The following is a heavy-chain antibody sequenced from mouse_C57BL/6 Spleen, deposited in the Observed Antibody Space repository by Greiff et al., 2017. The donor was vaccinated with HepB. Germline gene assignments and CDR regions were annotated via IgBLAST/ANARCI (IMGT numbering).Heavy chain of an antibody. CDR2: IDPSDSYT. CDR1: GYTFTSYW. Sequence: QVQLQQPGAELVMPGASVKLSCKASGYTFTSYWMHWVKQRPGQGLEWIGEIDPSDSYTNYNQKFKGKSTLTVDKSSSTAYMQLSSLTSEDSAVYYCARNGGDYFDYWGQGTTLTVSS. V-gene: IGHV1-69*01. J-gene: IGHJ2*01. CDR3: ARNGGDYFDY.